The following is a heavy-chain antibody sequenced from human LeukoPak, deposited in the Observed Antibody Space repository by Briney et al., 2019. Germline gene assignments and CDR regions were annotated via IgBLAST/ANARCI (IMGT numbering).Heavy chain of an antibody. Sequence: ETLSLTCTVSGGSISSSSYYWGWIRRPPGKGLEWVSTITTSDGNTYYADSVKGRFTVSRDNSKNTLFPQMNSLRAEDTAVYYCAKDGGLWVSAHWGDSWGRGTLVTVSS. CDR1: GGSISSSSYY. CDR3: AKDGGLWVSAHWGDS. J-gene: IGHJ4*02. CDR2: ITTSDGNT. D-gene: IGHD7-27*01. V-gene: IGHV3-23*01.